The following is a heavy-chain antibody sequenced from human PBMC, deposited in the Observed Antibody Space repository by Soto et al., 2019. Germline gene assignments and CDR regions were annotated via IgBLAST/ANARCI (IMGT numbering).Heavy chain of an antibody. CDR2: IYFIGST. D-gene: IGHD2-21*02. V-gene: IGHV4-31*03. J-gene: IGHJ4*02. Sequence: PSETLSLTCTVSGASINSGSYSWRWVRQLPGKGLEWLGYIYFIGSTYYNPSLESRITISLDTSQNQFSLKLSSVSAADTAVYYCAPGDALGVLLASCGQGTLVTVSS. CDR1: GASINSGSYS. CDR3: APGDALGVLLAS.